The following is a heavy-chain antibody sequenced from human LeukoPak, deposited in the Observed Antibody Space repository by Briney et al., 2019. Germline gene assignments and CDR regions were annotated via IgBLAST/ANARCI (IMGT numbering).Heavy chain of an antibody. CDR1: GYSFTSYW. CDR2: IYPGDSDT. J-gene: IGHJ4*02. V-gene: IGHV5-51*01. CDR3: ARHRSSSWYGRDFDY. Sequence: GESLKISCKGSGYSFTSYWIGWVRQMPGKGLEWMGIIYPGDSDTRYSPSFQGQVTISVDKSISTAYLQWSSLKASDTAMYYCARHRSSSWYGRDFDYWGQGTLVTVSS. D-gene: IGHD6-13*01.